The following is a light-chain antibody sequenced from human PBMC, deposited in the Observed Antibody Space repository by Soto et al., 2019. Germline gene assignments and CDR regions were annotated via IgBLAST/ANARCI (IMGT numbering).Light chain of an antibody. CDR2: DVT. CDR3: CSYAGSYTHV. Sequence: QSVLTQPASVSGSPGQSITISCTGTSSDVGGYNYVSWYQQHPGKAPKLIIYDVTKRPSGVPDRFSGSKSGNTASLTISGLQTDDEADYYCCSYAGSYTHVFGTGTKVTVL. V-gene: IGLV2-11*01. J-gene: IGLJ1*01. CDR1: SSDVGGYNY.